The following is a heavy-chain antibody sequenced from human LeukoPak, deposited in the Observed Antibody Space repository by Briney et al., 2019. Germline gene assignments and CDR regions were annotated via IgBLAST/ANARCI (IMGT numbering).Heavy chain of an antibody. CDR2: ISYDGSNK. J-gene: IGHJ5*02. Sequence: GGSLRLSCAASGFTFSSYAMHWVRQAPGKGLEWVAVISYDGSNKYYADSVRGRFTISRDNSKNTLYLQMNSLRAEDTAVYYCARDYGGSYQMNWFDPWGQGTLVTVSS. V-gene: IGHV3-30*04. CDR1: GFTFSSYA. CDR3: ARDYGGSYQMNWFDP. D-gene: IGHD1-26*01.